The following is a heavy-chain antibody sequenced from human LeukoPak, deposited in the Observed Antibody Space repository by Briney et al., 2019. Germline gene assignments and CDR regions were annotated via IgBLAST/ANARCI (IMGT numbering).Heavy chain of an antibody. J-gene: IGHJ4*02. CDR3: VKDHQPDSAWTFDY. CDR1: GFTFSRYT. V-gene: IGHV3-23*01. CDR2: IYPNGNT. D-gene: IGHD6-19*01. Sequence: GGSLRLSCAASGFTFSRYTINWVRQAPEKGLEWVSGIYPNGNTFYADSVKGRFTISRDTSKSTLYLEMSSLRVEDTAIYYCVKDHQPDSAWTFDYWGQGTLVSVSS.